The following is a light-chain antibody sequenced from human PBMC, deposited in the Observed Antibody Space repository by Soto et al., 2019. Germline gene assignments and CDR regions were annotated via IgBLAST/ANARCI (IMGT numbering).Light chain of an antibody. CDR1: QSVSSN. CDR2: GES. CDR3: QPYNKWPPYT. Sequence: EIVMTQSPATLSVSPGERATLSCRASQSVSSNLAWYQQKPGQAPRLLIYGESTRATGIPARFSGSGSGTEFNLTISSLQSEDFEVYYCQPYNKWPPYTFGQGTKLEIK. V-gene: IGKV3-15*01. J-gene: IGKJ2*01.